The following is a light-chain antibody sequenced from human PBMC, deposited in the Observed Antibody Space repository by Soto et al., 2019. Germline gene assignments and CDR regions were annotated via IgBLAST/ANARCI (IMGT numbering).Light chain of an antibody. CDR1: QTITYY. J-gene: IGKJ1*01. CDR2: AAS. Sequence: DVQMTPSPPSLSASVGDRVTITCRASQTITYYLNWYQQKPGKAPKVLIYAASDLQTGIPARFSGSGSGTEFTLTISSLQSEDFAVYYCQQYDNWPRTFGQGTKVDIK. CDR3: QQYDNWPRT. V-gene: IGKV1-39*01.